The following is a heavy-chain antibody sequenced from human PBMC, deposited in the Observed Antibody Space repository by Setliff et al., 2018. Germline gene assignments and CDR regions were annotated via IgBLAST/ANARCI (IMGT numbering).Heavy chain of an antibody. CDR3: ARLVRYCSTTTCQRASGDEY. Sequence: ASVKVSCKASGYTFTNFGITWVRQAPGQGLEWMGWININNFNTKYAQKLQDRVTMTTDTSTSTAYMDLRRLRSDDTAMYYCARLVRYCSTTTCQRASGDEYLGQGTLVTVSS. CDR1: GYTFTNFG. D-gene: IGHD2-8*01. J-gene: IGHJ4*02. CDR2: ININNFNT. V-gene: IGHV1-18*01.